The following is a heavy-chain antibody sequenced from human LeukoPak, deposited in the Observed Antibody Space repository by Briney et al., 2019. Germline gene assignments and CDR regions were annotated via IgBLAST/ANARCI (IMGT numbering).Heavy chain of an antibody. CDR1: GFTVSSNY. CDR3: TRAQYSSGWYIDY. V-gene: IGHV3-48*01. D-gene: IGHD6-19*01. Sequence: AGGSLRLSCAASGFTVSSNYMSWVRQAPGEGLEWVSTISGSGSGGSTYYADSVKGRFTISRDNAKNSLFLQMNSLRAEDTAVYYCTRAQYSSGWYIDYWGQGSLVTVSS. CDR2: ISGSGSGGST. J-gene: IGHJ4*02.